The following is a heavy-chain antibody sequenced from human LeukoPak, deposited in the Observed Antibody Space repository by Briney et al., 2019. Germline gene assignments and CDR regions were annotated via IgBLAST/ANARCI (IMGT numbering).Heavy chain of an antibody. Sequence: SETLSLTCTVSGGSISSYYWSWLRQPPGKGLEWIGYIYYSGSTNYNPSLKSRVTISVDTSKNQFSLKLSSVTAADTAVYYCARDPTGAVAGWGQGTLVTVSS. D-gene: IGHD6-19*01. V-gene: IGHV4-59*12. CDR3: ARDPTGAVAG. J-gene: IGHJ4*02. CDR1: GGSISSYY. CDR2: IYYSGST.